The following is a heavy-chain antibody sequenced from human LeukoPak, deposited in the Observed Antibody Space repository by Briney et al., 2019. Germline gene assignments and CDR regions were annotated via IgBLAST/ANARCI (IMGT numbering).Heavy chain of an antibody. Sequence: GGSLRLSCAASGFTFSDYYMSWIRQAPGKGLEWVSYISSSGSTIYYADSVKGRFTISMDNAKNSLYLQMNSLRAEDTAVYYCAREVLRFGDPFDYWGQGTLVTVSS. CDR2: ISSSGSTI. D-gene: IGHD3-10*01. CDR3: AREVLRFGDPFDY. J-gene: IGHJ4*02. CDR1: GFTFSDYY. V-gene: IGHV3-11*01.